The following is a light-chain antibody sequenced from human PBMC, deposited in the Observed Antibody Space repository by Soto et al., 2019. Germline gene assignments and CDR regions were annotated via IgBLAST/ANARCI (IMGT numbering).Light chain of an antibody. Sequence: QSVVTQPPSASGTPGQRVTIACSGSSSNIGRNTVHWYQQLPGTTPKLLIYSNDQRPSGVPDRFSGSKSGSSASLAIRGLQSEDEADYYCAAWDDSLNGVVFGGGTQLTVL. CDR3: AAWDDSLNGVV. J-gene: IGLJ2*01. V-gene: IGLV1-44*01. CDR1: SSNIGRNT. CDR2: SND.